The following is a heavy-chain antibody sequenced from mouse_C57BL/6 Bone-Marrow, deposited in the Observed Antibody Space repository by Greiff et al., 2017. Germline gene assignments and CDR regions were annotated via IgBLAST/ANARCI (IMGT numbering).Heavy chain of an antibody. CDR3: ARLRLSYDGYYFYYCDY. D-gene: IGHD2-3*01. J-gene: IGHJ2*01. CDR1: GYTFTSYW. Sequence: QVQLQQPGAELVRPGTSVKLSCKASGYTFTSYWMHWVKQRPGQGLEWIGVIDPSDSYTNYNQKFKGKATLTVDTSSSTAYMQLSSLTSEDSAVYYCARLRLSYDGYYFYYCDYWGQGTTLTVSS. V-gene: IGHV1-59*01. CDR2: IDPSDSYT.